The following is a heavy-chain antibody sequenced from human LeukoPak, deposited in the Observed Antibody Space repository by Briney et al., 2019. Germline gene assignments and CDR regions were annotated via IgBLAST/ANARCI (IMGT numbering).Heavy chain of an antibody. Sequence: PGGSLRLPCAASGLTFSRYWLTWVRQAPGKGLEWVANINQDGSEKNYVDSVKGRFTISRDNAKSSPYLQMNSLRDEDTAVYHCVSRGCTANACFVSSFNCFDHWGQGSLVTVSS. D-gene: IGHD2-8*02. J-gene: IGHJ4*02. CDR1: GLTFSRYW. CDR3: VSRGCTANACFVSSFNCFDH. V-gene: IGHV3-7*03. CDR2: INQDGSEK.